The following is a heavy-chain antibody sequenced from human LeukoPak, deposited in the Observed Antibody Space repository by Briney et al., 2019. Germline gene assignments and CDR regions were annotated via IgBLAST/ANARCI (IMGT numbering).Heavy chain of an antibody. CDR3: AKAPDSVWGRCRNNYFDS. D-gene: IGHD3-16*02. CDR2: ITGSGLTT. Sequence: GGSLRLSCVASGFTFSNHAMTWVRQAPGKGLEWVSAITGSGLTTFYADSVKGRFTISRDNSNNLLALQMTSLRVEDTAVYYCAKAPDSVWGRCRNNYFDSWGQGVLVSVS. V-gene: IGHV3-23*01. J-gene: IGHJ5*01. CDR1: GFTFSNHA.